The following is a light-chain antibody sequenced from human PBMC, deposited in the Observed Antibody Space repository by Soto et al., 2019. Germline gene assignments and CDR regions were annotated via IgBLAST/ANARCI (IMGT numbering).Light chain of an antibody. Sequence: QSVLTQPPSVSGAPGQRVTISCTGSSSNIGANYDVHWYQQRPGTAPKLLIFGNNNRPSGVPDRFSGSKSGTSASLAITGLQAEDEGDYYCQSYDSNLVGLVFGAGTKLTVL. V-gene: IGLV1-40*01. CDR3: QSYDSNLVGLV. CDR1: SSNIGANYD. J-gene: IGLJ3*02. CDR2: GNN.